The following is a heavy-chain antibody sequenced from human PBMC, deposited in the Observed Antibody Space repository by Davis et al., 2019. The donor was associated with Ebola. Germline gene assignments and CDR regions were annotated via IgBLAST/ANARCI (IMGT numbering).Heavy chain of an antibody. J-gene: IGHJ6*04. CDR3: ARDSSSSSGYYYYYYGMDV. CDR2: IYYSGST. CDR1: GGSVSSGSYY. D-gene: IGHD2-2*01. Sequence: GSLRLSCTVSGGSVSSGSYYWSWIRQPPGKGLEWIGYIYYSGSTNYNPSLKSRVTISVDTSKNQFSLKLSSVTAADTAVYYCARDSSSSSGYYYYYYGMDVWGKGTTVTVSS. V-gene: IGHV4-61*01.